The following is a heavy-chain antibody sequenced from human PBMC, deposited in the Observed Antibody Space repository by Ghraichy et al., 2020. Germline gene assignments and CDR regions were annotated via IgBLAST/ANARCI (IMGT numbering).Heavy chain of an antibody. CDR2: ISGSGGST. D-gene: IGHD2-15*01. J-gene: IGHJ4*02. CDR3: ANGANLRYCSGGSCYSVDY. CDR1: GFTFSSYA. Sequence: GGSLRLSCAASGFTFSSYAMSWVRQAPGKGLEWVSAISGSGGSTYYADSVKGRFTISRDNSKNTLYLQMNSLRAEDTAVYYCANGANLRYCSGGSCYSVDYWGQGTLVTVSS. V-gene: IGHV3-23*01.